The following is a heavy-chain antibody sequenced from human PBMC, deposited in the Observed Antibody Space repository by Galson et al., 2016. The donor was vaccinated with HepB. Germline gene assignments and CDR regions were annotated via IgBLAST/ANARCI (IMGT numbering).Heavy chain of an antibody. D-gene: IGHD3-22*01. CDR1: GGSISTPHYF. J-gene: IGHJ3*01. CDR3: ARHQITKIVLVTSDDAFDF. CDR2: VSYRGKP. V-gene: IGHV4-39*01. Sequence: SETLSLTCTVSGGSISTPHYFWGWIRQSPGKGLEWIGSVSYRGKPYYNPSFKSRVAIPSDTSKNLFSLRLSSVTAADTAVYYCARHQITKIVLVTSDDAFDFWGPGTRVTVSS.